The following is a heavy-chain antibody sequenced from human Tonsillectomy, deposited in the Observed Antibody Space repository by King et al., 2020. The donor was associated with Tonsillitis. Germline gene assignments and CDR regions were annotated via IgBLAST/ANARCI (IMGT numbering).Heavy chain of an antibody. D-gene: IGHD3-10*01. J-gene: IGHJ2*01. Sequence: VQLVESGGGLVKPGGSLRLSCAASGFTFSNAWMSWVRQAPGKGLEWVGRIKSKTDGGTTDYAAPVKGRLTISRDDSKNTLYLQMNSLKTEDTAVYYCTTQKLDYYGSGSYYNPDPYWYFDLWGSGTLVTVSS. CDR1: GFTFSNAW. CDR2: IKSKTDGGTT. V-gene: IGHV3-15*01. CDR3: TTQKLDYYGSGSYYNPDPYWYFDL.